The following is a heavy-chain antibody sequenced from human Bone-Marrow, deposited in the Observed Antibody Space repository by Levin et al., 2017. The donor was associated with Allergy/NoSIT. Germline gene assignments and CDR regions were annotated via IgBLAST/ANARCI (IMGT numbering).Heavy chain of an antibody. Sequence: GGSLRLSCSASGFTFSRDFMSWVRQIPGKAPEWVATIYVAGTTNYAESVRGRFTIPRDNSNSTIYLQMKSLRVEDTAIYYCARDKGFCSGGRCRSWFDDWGQGTRVTVSS. D-gene: IGHD2-8*02. CDR1: GFTFSRDF. J-gene: IGHJ4*02. CDR3: ARDKGFCSGGRCRSWFDD. V-gene: IGHV3-53*01. CDR2: IYVAGTT.